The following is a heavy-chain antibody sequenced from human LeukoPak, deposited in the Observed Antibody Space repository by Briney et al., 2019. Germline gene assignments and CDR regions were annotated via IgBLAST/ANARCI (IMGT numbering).Heavy chain of an antibody. V-gene: IGHV4-4*02. D-gene: IGHD2-2*01. CDR1: GGSISSSNW. Sequence: SETLSLTCAVSGGSISSSNWWSWDRQPPGKGLEWIGEIYHSGSTNYNPSLKSRVTISVDKSKNQFSLKLSSVTAADTAVYYCASRIIVVVPAATQYGMDVWGQGTTVTVSS. CDR2: IYHSGST. CDR3: ASRIIVVVPAATQYGMDV. J-gene: IGHJ6*02.